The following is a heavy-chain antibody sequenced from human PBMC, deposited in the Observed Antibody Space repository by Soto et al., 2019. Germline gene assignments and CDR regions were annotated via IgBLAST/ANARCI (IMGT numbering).Heavy chain of an antibody. CDR1: GFTFSSYA. V-gene: IGHV3-30-3*01. Sequence: QVQLVESGGGVVQPGRSLRLSCAASGFTFSSYAMHWVRQAPGKGLEWVAVISYDGSNKYYADSVKGRLTISRDNSKNTLYLQMNSLRAEDTAVYYCASTAQGGFDYWGQGTLVTVSS. CDR2: ISYDGSNK. CDR3: ASTAQGGFDY. D-gene: IGHD1-26*01. J-gene: IGHJ4*02.